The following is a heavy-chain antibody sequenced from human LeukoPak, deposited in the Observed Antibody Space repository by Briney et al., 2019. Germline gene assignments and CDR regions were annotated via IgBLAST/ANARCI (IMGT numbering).Heavy chain of an antibody. J-gene: IGHJ4*02. CDR1: GFSLTTRGVG. D-gene: IGHD3-10*01. V-gene: IGHV2-5*02. CDR3: AHRHSGSAWAYYFDY. CDR2: IYWDDDK. Sequence: SGPTLVNPTQTLTLTCTFSGFSLTTRGVGVGWIRQPPGKALEWLALIYWDDDKRYSTFLKSRLTITKDTSKNQVVLTMTNMDPVDTATYYCAHRHSGSAWAYYFDYWGQGTLVTVSS.